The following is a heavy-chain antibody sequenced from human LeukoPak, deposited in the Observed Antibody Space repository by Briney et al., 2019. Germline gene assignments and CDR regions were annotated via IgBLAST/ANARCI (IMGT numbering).Heavy chain of an antibody. CDR2: INSDGSST. CDR3: VRDLHWGGFDV. V-gene: IGHV3-74*01. CDR1: GFTFSSYW. J-gene: IGHJ3*01. D-gene: IGHD7-27*01. Sequence: GGSLRLSCAASGFTFSSYWMHWVRQAPGKGLVWVSRINSDGSSTSYADSVKGRFTISRDNPKSTVSLQMSSLRAEDTALYYCVRDLHWGGFDVWGQGTMVTVSS.